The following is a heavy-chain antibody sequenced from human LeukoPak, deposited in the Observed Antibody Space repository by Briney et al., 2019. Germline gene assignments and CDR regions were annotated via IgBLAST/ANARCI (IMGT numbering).Heavy chain of an antibody. V-gene: IGHV3-21*01. CDR1: GFTFSSYS. CDR2: ISSSSSYI. J-gene: IGHJ2*01. D-gene: IGHD4-17*01. Sequence: GGSLRLSCAASGFTFSSYSMNWVRQAPGKGLEWVSSISSSSSYIYYADSVKGRFTISRDNAKNSLYLQMNSLRAEDTAVYYCAREMGLTVHWYFDLWGRGTLVTVSS. CDR3: AREMGLTVHWYFDL.